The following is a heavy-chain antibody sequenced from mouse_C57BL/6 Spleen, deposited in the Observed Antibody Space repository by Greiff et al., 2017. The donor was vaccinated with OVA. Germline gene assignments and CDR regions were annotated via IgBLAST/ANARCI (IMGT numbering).Heavy chain of an antibody. D-gene: IGHD1-1*01. CDR1: GYAFSSYW. Sequence: VQLVESGAELVKPGASVKISCKASGYAFSSYWMNWVKQRPGKGLEWIGQIYPGDGDTNYNGKFKGKATLTADKSSSTAYMQLSSLTSEDSAVYFCARGGTTVVERGYFDVWGTGTTVTVSS. J-gene: IGHJ1*03. V-gene: IGHV1-80*01. CDR3: ARGGTTVVERGYFDV. CDR2: IYPGDGDT.